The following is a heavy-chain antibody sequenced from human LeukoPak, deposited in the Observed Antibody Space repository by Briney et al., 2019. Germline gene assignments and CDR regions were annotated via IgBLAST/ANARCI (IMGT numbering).Heavy chain of an antibody. D-gene: IGHD4-17*01. V-gene: IGHV3-23*01. CDR2: VRGSGDGK. J-gene: IGHJ3*01. Sequence: GGSLRLSCAASGCTFSNYAMTWVRQAPGKGLEWVSSVRGSGDGKSYGDSVMGRFTMSRDNSKNTLYLQMNSLRAEDTAIYYCGRDPNGDYVGAFDFWGLGTLVTVSS. CDR3: GRDPNGDYVGAFDF. CDR1: GCTFSNYA.